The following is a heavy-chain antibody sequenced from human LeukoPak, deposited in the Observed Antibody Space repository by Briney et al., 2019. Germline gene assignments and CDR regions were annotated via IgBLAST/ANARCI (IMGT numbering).Heavy chain of an antibody. CDR1: GGSISSSSYY. D-gene: IGHD3-10*01. Sequence: SETLSLTCTVSGGSISSSSYYWGWIRQPPGKGLEWIGSIYYSGSTYYNPSLKSRVTISVDTSKNQFSLKLSSVTAADTAVYYCARGVLLWFGELPHYYYFDYWGQGTLVTVSS. V-gene: IGHV4-39*01. CDR3: ARGVLLWFGELPHYYYFDY. J-gene: IGHJ4*02. CDR2: IYYSGST.